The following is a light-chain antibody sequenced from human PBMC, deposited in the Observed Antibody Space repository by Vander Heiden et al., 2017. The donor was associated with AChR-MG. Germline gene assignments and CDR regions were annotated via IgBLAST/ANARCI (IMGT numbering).Light chain of an antibody. CDR3: QQRYNWPPIT. CDR2: DAS. V-gene: IGKV3-11*01. Sequence: EVVLTQSPGPLSFSPGERATLSCRPSQTVTVCLAWYHQKHGQSPRLLIYDASTRATGIPARFSGRGSGTDFTLLISSREHEDSAVYYCQQRYNWPPITFGQGTRLEIK. J-gene: IGKJ5*01. CDR1: QTVTVC.